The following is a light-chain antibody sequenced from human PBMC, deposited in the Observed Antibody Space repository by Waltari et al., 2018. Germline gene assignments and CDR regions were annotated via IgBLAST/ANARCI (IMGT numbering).Light chain of an antibody. CDR2: SAS. J-gene: IGKJ2*01. CDR3: QQYYSFLYT. CDR1: HDVSNC. Sequence: DIQMTQSPSSLSAPVGDTVTITCRASHDVSNCLAWYQQTPGKAPKLLVYSASRLQSVLTSRFSGSGSGTDYTLTISNLQPEDVGTYYCQQYYSFLYTFGQGTKLEI. V-gene: IGKV1-NL1*01.